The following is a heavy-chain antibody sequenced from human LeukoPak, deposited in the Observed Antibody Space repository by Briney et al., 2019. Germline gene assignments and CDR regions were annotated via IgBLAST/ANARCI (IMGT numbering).Heavy chain of an antibody. V-gene: IGHV3-23*01. D-gene: IGHD6-13*01. CDR2: ISGSGGST. CDR3: AILPGYSSGWYEVNY. Sequence: GGSLRLSCAAPGFTFSSYAMSWVRQAPGKGLEWVSSISGSGGSTYYADSVKGRFTISRDNSRNTLYLQMNSPRAEDTAVYYCAILPGYSSGWYEVNYWGQGTLVTVSS. CDR1: GFTFSSYA. J-gene: IGHJ4*02.